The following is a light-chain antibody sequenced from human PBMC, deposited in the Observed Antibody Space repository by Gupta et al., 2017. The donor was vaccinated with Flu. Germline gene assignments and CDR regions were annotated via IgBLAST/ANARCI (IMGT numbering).Light chain of an antibody. CDR3: QQYFNAPWT. V-gene: IGKV4-1*01. J-gene: IGKJ1*01. CDR2: WAS. Sequence: SMGERATINCKSSQSVLYNSNNKNCLAWYQQKPEQPPKLLIYWASTRESGVPDRLSGSGSGKDFTLTISSLQAEDVAVYYCQQYFNAPWTFGQGTKVEIK. CDR1: QSVLYNSNNKNC.